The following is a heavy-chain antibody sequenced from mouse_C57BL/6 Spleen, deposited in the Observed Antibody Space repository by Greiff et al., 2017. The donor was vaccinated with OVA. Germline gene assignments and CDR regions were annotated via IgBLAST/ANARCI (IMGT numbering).Heavy chain of an antibody. CDR3: ALIYYDYEGGFDY. CDR2: INPGSGGT. CDR1: GYVFTNYL. D-gene: IGHD2-4*01. Sequence: VQLQQSGAELVRPGTSVKVSCKASGYVFTNYLIEWVKQRPGQGLEWIGVINPGSGGTNYNEKFKGKATLTADKSSSTADMQLSSLTSEDSAVYFCALIYYDYEGGFDYWGQGTTLTVSS. J-gene: IGHJ2*01. V-gene: IGHV1-54*01.